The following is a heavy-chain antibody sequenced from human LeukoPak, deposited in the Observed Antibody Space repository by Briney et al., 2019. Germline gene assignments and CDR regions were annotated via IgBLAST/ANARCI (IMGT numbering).Heavy chain of an antibody. CDR1: GFTFSNYG. V-gene: IGHV3-30*02. J-gene: IGHJ4*02. CDR2: IRYGGNTQ. CDR3: VSGGRAVGYFDY. Sequence: GGYLRLSCVGSGFTFSNYGIHWVRQAPGKGLEWVAFIRYGGNTQYYADSVKGRFTISRDNSKNILFLIMNNLRAEDTAVYYCVSGGRAVGYFDYWGQGTLVTVSS. D-gene: IGHD1-26*01.